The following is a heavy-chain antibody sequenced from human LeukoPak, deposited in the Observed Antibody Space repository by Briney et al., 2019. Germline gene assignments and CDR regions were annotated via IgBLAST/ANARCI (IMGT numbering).Heavy chain of an antibody. CDR1: GGAFGGFP. J-gene: IGHJ4*01. V-gene: IGHV4-34*01. CDR2: INDSGSS. D-gene: IGHD4-23*01. CDR3: ARGPDGGNPIRY. Sequence: SETPFPTRAVKGGAFGGFPWTRIPQPPGEGPGWIGGINDSGSSNYNPSLKSRVTISVDTSKRQVSVKLSSVTAADTAVYYCARGPDGGNPIRYWGHGTLVTVSS.